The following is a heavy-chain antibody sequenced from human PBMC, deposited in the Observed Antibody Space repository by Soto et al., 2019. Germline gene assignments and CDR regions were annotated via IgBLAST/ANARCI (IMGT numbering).Heavy chain of an antibody. J-gene: IGHJ6*02. CDR2: ISYDGSNK. Sequence: QVQLVESGGGVVQPGRSLRLSCAASGFTFSSYGMPWVRQAPGKGLEWVAVISYDGSNKYYADSVKGRFTISRDNSKNTLYLQMNSLRAEDTAVYYCAKDGDYYYYYGMDVWGQGTTVTVSS. CDR1: GFTFSSYG. D-gene: IGHD2-21*02. V-gene: IGHV3-30*18. CDR3: AKDGDYYYYYGMDV.